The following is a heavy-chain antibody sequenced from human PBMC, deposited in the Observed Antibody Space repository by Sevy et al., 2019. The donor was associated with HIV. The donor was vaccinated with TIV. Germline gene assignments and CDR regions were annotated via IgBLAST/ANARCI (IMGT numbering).Heavy chain of an antibody. Sequence: GGSLRLSCAASGFTFSNAWMSWVRQAPGKGLEWVGRIKSKTDGGTTDYAAPVKGRFTISRDDSKNTLYLQMNSLKTEDIAVYYRTTGSRSSWYWGGKLFDYWGQGTLVTVSS. CDR3: TTGSRSSWYWGGKLFDY. CDR1: GFTFSNAW. CDR2: IKSKTDGGTT. J-gene: IGHJ4*02. D-gene: IGHD6-13*01. V-gene: IGHV3-15*01.